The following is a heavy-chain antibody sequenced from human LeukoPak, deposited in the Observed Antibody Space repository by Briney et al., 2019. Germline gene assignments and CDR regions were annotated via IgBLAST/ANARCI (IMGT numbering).Heavy chain of an antibody. CDR1: GGSFSGYY. D-gene: IGHD5-18*01. CDR3: ARGRRGYSYGYRLYYGMDV. CDR2: INHSGST. J-gene: IGHJ6*02. V-gene: IGHV4-34*01. Sequence: SETLSLTCAVYGGSFSGYYWSWIRQPPGKGLEWIGEINHSGSTNYNPSLKSRVTISVDTSKNQFSLKLSSVTAADTAVYYCARGRRGYSYGYRLYYGMDVWGQGTTVTVSS.